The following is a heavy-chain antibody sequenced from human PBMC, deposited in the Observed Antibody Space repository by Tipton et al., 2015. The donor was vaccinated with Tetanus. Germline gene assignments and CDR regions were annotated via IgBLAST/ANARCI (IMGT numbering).Heavy chain of an antibody. V-gene: IGHV5-51*01. D-gene: IGHD4-23*01. CDR2: IYPDDSDT. CDR3: ARHPRGNAGNPLYYFDH. Sequence: QSGAEVKKPGESLKISCKASGYAFTKYWIGWVRQMPGKGLEWMGIIYPDDSDTRYSPSFQGQVTVSADKAINTAYLQWSSLQASDTAMYFCARHPRGNAGNPLYYFDHWGQGTLVIASS. CDR1: GYAFTKYW. J-gene: IGHJ4*02.